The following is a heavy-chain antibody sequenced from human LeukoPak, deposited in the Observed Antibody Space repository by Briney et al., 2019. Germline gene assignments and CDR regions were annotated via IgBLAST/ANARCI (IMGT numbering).Heavy chain of an antibody. CDR2: ISYDGSNK. CDR3: ARDGGSSWYSGYYYHMDV. Sequence: GGSLRLSCAASGFTFSSYGMHWVRQAPGKGLEWVAVISYDGSNKYYADSVKGRFTISRDSSKNTLYLQMNSLRAEDTAVYYCARDGGSSWYSGYYYHMDVWGKGTTVTVSS. CDR1: GFTFSSYG. D-gene: IGHD6-13*01. V-gene: IGHV3-30*03. J-gene: IGHJ6*03.